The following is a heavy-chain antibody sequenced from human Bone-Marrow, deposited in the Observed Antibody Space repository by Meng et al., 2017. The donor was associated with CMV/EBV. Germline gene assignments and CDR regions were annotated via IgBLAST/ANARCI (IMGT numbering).Heavy chain of an antibody. D-gene: IGHD2-2*01. CDR3: ARGHLGYCSSTSCHDFDY. J-gene: IGHJ4*02. CDR2: IYYSGSA. Sequence: SETLSLTCTVSGGSISSYYWSWIRQPPGKGLEWIGYIYYSGSANYNPSLKSRVTISVDTSKNQFSLELSSVTAADTAVYYCARGHLGYCSSTSCHDFDYWGQGTLVTISS. CDR1: GGSISSYY. V-gene: IGHV4-59*01.